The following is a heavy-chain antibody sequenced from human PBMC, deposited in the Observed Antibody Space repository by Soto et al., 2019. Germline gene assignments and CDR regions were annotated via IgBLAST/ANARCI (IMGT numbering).Heavy chain of an antibody. J-gene: IGHJ3*01. CDR2: ICDIGTYI. CDR3: ARDLVEGALNGFDV. CDR1: GFTLSDHS. V-gene: IGHV3-21*01. D-gene: IGHD3-16*01. Sequence: EVQLAESGGGLVKPGGSLRLSCVASGFTLSDHSMNWVRLAPGKGLEWVSSICDIGTYIFYADSVKGRFTISRDNTKNSLYLQMDRLGAEDTALYYCARDLVEGALNGFDVWGQGTMVTVSS.